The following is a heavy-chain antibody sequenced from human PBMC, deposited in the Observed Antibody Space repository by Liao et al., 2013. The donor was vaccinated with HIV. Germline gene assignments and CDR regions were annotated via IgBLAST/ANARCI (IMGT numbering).Heavy chain of an antibody. CDR3: ARAQGNDFWSNYYTFDY. CDR2: FYHSGAT. CDR1: GASLSYGGYS. D-gene: IGHD3-3*01. V-gene: IGHV4-30-2*01. Sequence: QLQLQESGSGLVKPSETLSLTCTVSGASLSYGGYSWTWIRQTAGKGLEWIGYFYHSGATFYNPSLKSRVSISVDRSRNQFSLKLTSVTAADTAVYYCARAQGNDFWSNYYTFDYWGPEPCHRLL. J-gene: IGHJ4*01.